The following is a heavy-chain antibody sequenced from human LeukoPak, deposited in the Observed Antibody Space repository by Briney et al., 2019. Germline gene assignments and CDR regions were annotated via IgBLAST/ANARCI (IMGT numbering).Heavy chain of an antibody. CDR2: IYYGGST. CDR1: GGSISSYY. J-gene: IGHJ4*02. V-gene: IGHV4-59*01. D-gene: IGHD1-26*01. CDR3: ARDGSYRGFDY. Sequence: SETLSLTCTVSGGSISSYYWSWIRQPPGKGLEWIGYIYYGGSTNYNPSLKSRVTISVDTSKNQFSLKLSSVTAADTAVYYCARDGSYRGFDYWGQGTLVTVSS.